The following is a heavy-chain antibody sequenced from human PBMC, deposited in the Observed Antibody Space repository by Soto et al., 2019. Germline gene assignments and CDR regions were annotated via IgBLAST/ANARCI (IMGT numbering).Heavy chain of an antibody. Sequence: KPSETLSLTCSVSDGSMNSGGYYWSWIRQLPGKGLEWIGFIHYSGSTLYSPSLKSRVSISMETSKNHFSLKLSSLTAADTAVYYCVRGKDKDDSSFWYYWGQGTPVTVSS. CDR3: VRGKDKDDSSFWYY. V-gene: IGHV4-31*03. CDR2: IHYSGST. CDR1: DGSMNSGGYY. J-gene: IGHJ4*02. D-gene: IGHD6-13*01.